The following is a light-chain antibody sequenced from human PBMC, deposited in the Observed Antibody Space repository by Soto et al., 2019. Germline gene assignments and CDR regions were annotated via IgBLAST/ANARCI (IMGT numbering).Light chain of an antibody. J-gene: IGLJ2*01. Sequence: QSVLTQPPSVSAAPGQKVTISCSGSSSNIGNNYGSWYQHLPGTAPKLLIYDNNKRPSGIPDRFSGSKSGTSATLGITGLQTGDEAEYYCGTWDRSLSAVVFGGGTKLTVL. V-gene: IGLV1-51*01. CDR2: DNN. CDR1: SSNIGNNY. CDR3: GTWDRSLSAVV.